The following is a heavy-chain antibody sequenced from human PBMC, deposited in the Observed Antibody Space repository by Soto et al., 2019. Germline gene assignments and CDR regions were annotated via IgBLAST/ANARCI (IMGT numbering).Heavy chain of an antibody. CDR2: IDPSDSYT. Sequence: EVQLVQSGAEVKKPGESLRISCKGSGYSFTSSWISWVRQMPGKGLEWMGRIDPSDSYTNYSPSFQGHVTISADRSINTAYLQGSGLKASDTAMYYCARLEVYYHMDVWGQGTTVTVSS. V-gene: IGHV5-10-1*01. CDR1: GYSFTSSW. CDR3: ARLEVYYHMDV. J-gene: IGHJ6*02.